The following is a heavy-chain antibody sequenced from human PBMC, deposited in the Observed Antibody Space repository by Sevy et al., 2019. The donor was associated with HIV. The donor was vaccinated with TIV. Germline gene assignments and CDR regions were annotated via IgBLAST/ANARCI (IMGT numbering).Heavy chain of an antibody. CDR3: AKDRQSGSSSSDY. D-gene: IGHD6-6*01. Sequence: GGSLRLSCAVSGFKFSTYGMHWVRQAPGKGLEWVAVIWDDETNKYYADSVKGRFTITRDNSANMLYLQMNFLRVDDTAMYFCAKDRQSGSSSSDYWGQGILVTVSS. J-gene: IGHJ4*02. V-gene: IGHV3-33*06. CDR1: GFKFSTYG. CDR2: IWDDETNK.